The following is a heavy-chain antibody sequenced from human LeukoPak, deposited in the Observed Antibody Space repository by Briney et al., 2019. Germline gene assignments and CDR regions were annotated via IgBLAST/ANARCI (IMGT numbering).Heavy chain of an antibody. V-gene: IGHV4-34*01. CDR2: INYSGST. J-gene: IGHJ2*01. CDR3: ARGPDSESWSFDL. CDR1: GGSFSGYY. D-gene: IGHD3-22*01. Sequence: PSQTLSLTCAVYGGSFSGYYWSWIRQPPGKGLEWIGEINYSGSTNYNPSLKSRVTISVATSKNQFSLKLSSVTAADTAVYYCARGPDSESWSFDLWGRGTLVTVSS.